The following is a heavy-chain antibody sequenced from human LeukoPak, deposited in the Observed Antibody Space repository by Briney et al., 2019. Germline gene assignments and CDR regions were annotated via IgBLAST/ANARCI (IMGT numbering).Heavy chain of an antibody. D-gene: IGHD5-12*01. J-gene: IGHJ4*02. CDR1: GFTFSTYA. CDR2: ISGSGGST. CDR3: AGWQGGGYSGYDSHC. Sequence: GGSLRLPCAASGFTFSTYAMSWVRQAPGKGLEWVSAISGSGGSTYYADSVKGRFTISRDNSKNTLYLQMNSLRAEDTAVYYCAGWQGGGYSGYDSHCWGQGTLVTVSS. V-gene: IGHV3-23*01.